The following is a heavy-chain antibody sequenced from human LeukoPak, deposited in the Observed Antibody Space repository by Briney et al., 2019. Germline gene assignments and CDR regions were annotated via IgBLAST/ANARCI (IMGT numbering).Heavy chain of an antibody. J-gene: IGHJ4*02. D-gene: IGHD6-19*01. CDR2: IYYSGNT. Sequence: SETLSLTCTVSGGSISSSSYYWGWIRQPPGKGLEWIGSIYYSGNTYYNPSVKSRVSVSVDTSKNQFSLKLSSVTAADTAVYYCARGDSGIAVAGIGFWGPGTLVTVSS. CDR1: GGSISSSSYY. V-gene: IGHV4-39*07. CDR3: ARGDSGIAVAGIGF.